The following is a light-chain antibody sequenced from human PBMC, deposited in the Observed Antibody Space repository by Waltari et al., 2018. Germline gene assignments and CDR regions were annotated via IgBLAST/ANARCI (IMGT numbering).Light chain of an antibody. CDR2: LAS. CDR3: QQRTEWSLT. CDR1: QTSRNY. J-gene: IGKJ4*01. V-gene: IGKV3-11*01. Sequence: EIVFTQSPATPSLFPGEGATLPCSACQTSRNYLAWYQQKTDQTPRLLIYLASNMATDMPARFSGSGSETDFTITISSLEPEDFAVYYCQQRTEWSLTLGGGTPVEIK.